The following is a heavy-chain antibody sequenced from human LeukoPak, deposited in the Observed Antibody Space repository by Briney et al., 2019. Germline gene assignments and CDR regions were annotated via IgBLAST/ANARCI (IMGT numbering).Heavy chain of an antibody. CDR3: AKLQSVVIPAAMLGFDY. J-gene: IGHJ4*02. V-gene: IGHV3-20*04. Sequence: GGSLRLSCAASGFTFDDYGMSWVRQAPGKGLEWVSGINWNGGSTGYADSVKGRFTISRDNSRDTLSVQINSLRAEDTAVYYCAKLQSVVIPAAMLGFDYWGQGILVTVSS. CDR2: INWNGGST. CDR1: GFTFDDYG. D-gene: IGHD2-2*01.